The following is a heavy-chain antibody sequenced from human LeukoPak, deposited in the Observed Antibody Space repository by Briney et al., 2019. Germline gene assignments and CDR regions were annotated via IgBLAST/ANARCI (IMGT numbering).Heavy chain of an antibody. CDR2: INSDGSRT. CDR1: GFTFSSYW. V-gene: IGHV3-74*01. D-gene: IGHD5-12*01. Sequence: PGGSLRLSCAASGFTFSSYWMHWVRQAPGKGLVWVSRINSDGSRTTYADSVKGRFTISRDNAKNTLYLQMNSLRAEDTAVYYCAKEMKPWMHFDYWGQGTLVTVSS. CDR3: AKEMKPWMHFDY. J-gene: IGHJ4*02.